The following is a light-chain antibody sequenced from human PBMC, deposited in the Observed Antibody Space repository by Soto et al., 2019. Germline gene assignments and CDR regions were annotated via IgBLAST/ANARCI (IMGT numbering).Light chain of an antibody. CDR3: QQRSTPLT. V-gene: IGKV3-11*01. Sequence: EIVLTQSPATLSLSPGERATLSCRASQSVSSYLAWYQQKPGQAPRLLIYDASSRATGIPARFSGSGSGTDFPLTISSLEPEDFAVYYCQQRSTPLTFGGGTKVEIK. CDR1: QSVSSY. CDR2: DAS. J-gene: IGKJ4*01.